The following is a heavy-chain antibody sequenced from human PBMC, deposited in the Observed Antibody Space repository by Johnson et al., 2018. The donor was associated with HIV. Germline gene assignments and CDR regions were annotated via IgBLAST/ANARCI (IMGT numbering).Heavy chain of an antibody. CDR1: GFTFSSYA. V-gene: IGHV3-30*04. Sequence: QVQLVESGGGVVQPGRSLRLSCAASGFTFSSYAMHWVRQAPGKGLEWVAVISYDGSNKYYADSVKGRFTISRDNSKNTLYLQRNSLRAEDTAVYYCARATGSWMDAFAILGQGTMVTVSS. CDR3: ARATGSWMDAFAI. D-gene: IGHD2-2*03. CDR2: ISYDGSNK. J-gene: IGHJ3*02.